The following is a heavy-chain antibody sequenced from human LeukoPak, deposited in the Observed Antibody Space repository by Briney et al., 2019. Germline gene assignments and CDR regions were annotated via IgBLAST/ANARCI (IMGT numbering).Heavy chain of an antibody. CDR1: GYTFTSYG. D-gene: IGHD6-13*01. CDR3: ARDRGWQQLVPLYFDY. V-gene: IGHV1-18*01. Sequence: PGASVKVSCKASGYTFTSYGISWVRQAPGQGLEWMGWISAYNGNTNYAQKLRGRVTMTTDTSMSTAYMELWSLRSDDTAVYYCARDRGWQQLVPLYFDYWGQGTLVTVSS. CDR2: ISAYNGNT. J-gene: IGHJ4*02.